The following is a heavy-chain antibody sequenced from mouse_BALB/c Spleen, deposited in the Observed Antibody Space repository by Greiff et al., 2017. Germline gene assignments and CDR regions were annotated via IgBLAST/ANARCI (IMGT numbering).Heavy chain of an antibody. CDR3: ARTNYDYDEGFAY. Sequence: VQLQQSGPQLVRPGASVKISCKASGYSFTSYWMPWVKQRPGQGLAWIGMIDPSDSETRLNQKFKDKATLTVDKSSSTAYMQLSSPTSEDSAVYYCARTNYDYDEGFAYWGQGTLVTVSA. V-gene: IGHV1S127*01. CDR1: GYSFTSYW. CDR2: IDPSDSET. J-gene: IGHJ3*01. D-gene: IGHD2-4*01.